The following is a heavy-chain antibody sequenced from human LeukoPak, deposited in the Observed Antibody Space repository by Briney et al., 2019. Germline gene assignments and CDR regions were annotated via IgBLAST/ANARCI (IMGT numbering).Heavy chain of an antibody. CDR1: GYRFTNYW. Sequence: KISCKGSGYRFTNYWIGWVRQMPGKGLEWMGIIPIFGTANYAQKFQGRVTITADKSTSTAYMELSSLRSEDTAVYYCARTVTTETPFDYWGQGTLVTVSS. CDR2: IIPIFGTA. CDR3: ARTVTTETPFDY. D-gene: IGHD4-17*01. V-gene: IGHV1-69*06. J-gene: IGHJ4*02.